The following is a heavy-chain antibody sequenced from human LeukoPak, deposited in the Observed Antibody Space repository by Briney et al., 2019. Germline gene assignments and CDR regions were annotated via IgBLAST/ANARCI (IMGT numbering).Heavy chain of an antibody. D-gene: IGHD6-13*01. CDR3: ARGGAAAARKRGIDY. Sequence: GGSLRLSCAASGFTVSSNYMSWVRQAPGKGLEWVASISENGRAKPYVASVRGRFTISRDNTKNSLYLQMNSLRVEDTAVYYCARGGAAAARKRGIDYWGQGTLVTVSS. J-gene: IGHJ4*02. V-gene: IGHV3-7*01. CDR1: GFTVSSNY. CDR2: ISENGRAK.